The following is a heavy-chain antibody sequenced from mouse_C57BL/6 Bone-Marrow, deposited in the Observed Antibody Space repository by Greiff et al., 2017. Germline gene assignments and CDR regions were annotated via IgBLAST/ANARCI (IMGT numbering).Heavy chain of an antibody. CDR3: AIPTRRVGFAY. J-gene: IGHJ3*01. CDR1: GYTFTSYW. CDR2: IRPSDSDT. D-gene: IGHD2-10*01. V-gene: IGHV1-74*01. Sequence: QVQLQQPGAELVKPGASVKVSCKASGYTFTSYWMHWVKQRPGQGLEWIGRIRPSDSDTNYNQKFKGKATLTVDKSSSTAYMQLSSLTSEDSAVYYCAIPTRRVGFAYWGQGTLVTVSA.